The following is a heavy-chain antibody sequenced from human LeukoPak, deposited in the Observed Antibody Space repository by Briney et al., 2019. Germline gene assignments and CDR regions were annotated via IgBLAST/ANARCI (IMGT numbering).Heavy chain of an antibody. J-gene: IGHJ4*02. CDR2: INHSGST. CDR1: GGSFSGYY. Sequence: SETLSLTCAVYGGSFSGYYWNWIRQPPGKGLEWIGEINHSGSTNYNPSLKSRVTISVDTSKNQFSLKLSSVTAADTAVYYCARARQKNYYDSSGYYSWGQGTLVTVSS. CDR3: ARARQKNYYDSSGYYS. V-gene: IGHV4-34*01. D-gene: IGHD3-22*01.